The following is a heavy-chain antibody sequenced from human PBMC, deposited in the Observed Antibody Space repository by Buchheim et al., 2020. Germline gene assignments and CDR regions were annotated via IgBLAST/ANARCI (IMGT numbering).Heavy chain of an antibody. J-gene: IGHJ4*02. V-gene: IGHV3-74*01. Sequence: EVQLVESGGGLVQPGGSLRLSCAASGFTFSSYWMHWVRQTPGRGLVWVSRINTDGSSTTYADSVKGRFTISRDTARNTLFLQMNSLRAEDTAVYYCTRGSPGYYIWGQGTL. CDR1: GFTFSSYW. CDR3: TRGSPGYYI. CDR2: INTDGSST. D-gene: IGHD3-3*01.